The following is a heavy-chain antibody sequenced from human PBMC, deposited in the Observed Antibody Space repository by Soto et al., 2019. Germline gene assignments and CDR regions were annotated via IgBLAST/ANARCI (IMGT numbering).Heavy chain of an antibody. V-gene: IGHV2-26*01. D-gene: IGHD1-26*01. Sequence: QVTLKESGPVLVKPTETLTLTCTVSGFSLSNPRMSVSWIRQHPGKALEWLAHIFSNDDESRSSSLRSRLTIAKYTHKSQVVFTMSNIDPVYTATYFCARARGWSWIGPNDYWGQGTLVTVSS. CDR3: ARARGWSWIGPNDY. J-gene: IGHJ4*02. CDR1: GFSLSNPRMS. CDR2: IFSNDDE.